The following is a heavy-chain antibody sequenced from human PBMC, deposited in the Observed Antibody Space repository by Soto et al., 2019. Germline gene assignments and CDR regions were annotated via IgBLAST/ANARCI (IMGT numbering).Heavy chain of an antibody. V-gene: IGHV4-31*03. CDR3: ASAPDVQSLHWFDP. J-gene: IGHJ5*02. CDR1: GGSISSGGYY. Sequence: QVQLQESGPGLVKPSQTLSLTCTVSGGSISSGGYYWSWIRQHPGTGLEWSGYRYYSGSTYYNPPRNSRVTISVDTSNNQISLKLSSVTAADTAGYYCASAPDVQSLHWFDPWGHGTLVTVSS. D-gene: IGHD1-26*01. CDR2: RYYSGST.